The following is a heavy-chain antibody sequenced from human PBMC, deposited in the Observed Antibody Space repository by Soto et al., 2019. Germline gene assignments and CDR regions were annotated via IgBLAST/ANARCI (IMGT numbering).Heavy chain of an antibody. CDR3: ARDLASGSYSGNWFDP. J-gene: IGHJ5*02. CDR2: IYYSGST. CDR1: GGSVSSGSYY. V-gene: IGHV4-61*01. D-gene: IGHD1-26*01. Sequence: SETLSLTCTVSGGSVSSGSYYWSWIRQPPGKGLEWIGYIYYSGSTNYNPSLKSRVTISVDTSKNQFSLKLSSVTAADTAVYYSARDLASGSYSGNWFDPWGQGTLVTFSS.